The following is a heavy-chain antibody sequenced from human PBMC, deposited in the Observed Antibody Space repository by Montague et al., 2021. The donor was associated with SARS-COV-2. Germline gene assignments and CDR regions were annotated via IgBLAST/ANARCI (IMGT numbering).Heavy chain of an antibody. CDR1: GGSINNSY. D-gene: IGHD5-24*01. V-gene: IGHV4-59*12. J-gene: IGHJ5*02. CDR3: AREDRWNWFDP. Sequence: SETLSLTCTVSGGSINNSYWSWIRQPPWKGIEWIGYSYYRGSTNYNPSLETRGILSVDPAKNQFSLKMSSVTAADTAVYYCAREDRWNWFDPWGQGTMVIVSS. CDR2: SYYRGST.